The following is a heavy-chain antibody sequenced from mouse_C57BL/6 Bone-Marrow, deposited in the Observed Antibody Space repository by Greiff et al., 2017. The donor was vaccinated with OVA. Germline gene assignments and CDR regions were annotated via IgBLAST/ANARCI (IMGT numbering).Heavy chain of an antibody. J-gene: IGHJ2*01. V-gene: IGHV1-52*01. Sequence: QVQLQQPGAELVRPGSSVKLSCKASGYTFTSYWMHWVKQRPIQGLEWIGNIDPSDSETHYNQKFKDKATLTVDTSASTAYMQLSSLTSEDSADYYCVRRGAIRLRGWYYFDYWGQGTTLTVSS. CDR1: GYTFTSYW. CDR2: IDPSDSET. CDR3: VRRGAIRLRGWYYFDY. D-gene: IGHD3-2*02.